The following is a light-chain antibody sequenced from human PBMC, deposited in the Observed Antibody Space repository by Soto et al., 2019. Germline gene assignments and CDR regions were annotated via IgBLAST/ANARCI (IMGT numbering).Light chain of an antibody. Sequence: EIVMTQSPATLSVSPGERATLYCRASQSVSSNLAWYQQKPGQAPRLLIYGASNRATGIPDRFGGSGSGAAFTLTISRLEPEDFAVYYCQQYGSSPRTFGQGTKVDIK. CDR1: QSVSSN. CDR3: QQYGSSPRT. CDR2: GAS. V-gene: IGKV3-20*01. J-gene: IGKJ1*01.